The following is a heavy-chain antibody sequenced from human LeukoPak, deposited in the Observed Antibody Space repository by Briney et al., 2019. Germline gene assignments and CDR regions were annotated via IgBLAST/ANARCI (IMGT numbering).Heavy chain of an antibody. D-gene: IGHD6-25*01. Sequence: GGSLRLSCAASGFTFSSYSMNWVRQAPGKGLEWVSSISSGTSYIYYADSVKGRFTIPRDNAKNSLYLQMNSLRAEDTAVYYCARRSAAKDAFDIWGQGTMVTVSS. V-gene: IGHV3-21*01. CDR2: ISSGTSYI. CDR3: ARRSAAKDAFDI. CDR1: GFTFSSYS. J-gene: IGHJ3*02.